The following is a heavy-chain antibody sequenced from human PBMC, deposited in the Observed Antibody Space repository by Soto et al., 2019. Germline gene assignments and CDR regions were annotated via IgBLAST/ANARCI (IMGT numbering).Heavy chain of an antibody. V-gene: IGHV3-33*01. Sequence: GGSLRLSCAASGFTFSSYGMHWVRQAPGKGLEWVAVIWYDGSNKYYADSVKGRFTISRDNSKNTLYLQMNSLRAEDTAVYYCARDRLGLWFGAFRDGMDVWGQGTTVTVSS. CDR3: ARDRLGLWFGAFRDGMDV. J-gene: IGHJ6*02. CDR2: IWYDGSNK. D-gene: IGHD3-10*01. CDR1: GFTFSSYG.